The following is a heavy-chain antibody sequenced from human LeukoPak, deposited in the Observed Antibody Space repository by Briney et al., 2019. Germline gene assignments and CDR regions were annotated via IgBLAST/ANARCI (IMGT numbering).Heavy chain of an antibody. V-gene: IGHV4-4*02. Sequence: SETLSLTCTVSGGSLSSSTWWNWVRQPPGKGLEWIGQIYHSGTTNYNPSLKSRITISVDRSKNQFSLKLTSVTAADTAVYYCARGRGIAVAETWGQGTLVTVSS. J-gene: IGHJ4*02. CDR1: GGSLSSSTW. CDR2: IYHSGTT. CDR3: ARGRGIAVAET. D-gene: IGHD6-19*01.